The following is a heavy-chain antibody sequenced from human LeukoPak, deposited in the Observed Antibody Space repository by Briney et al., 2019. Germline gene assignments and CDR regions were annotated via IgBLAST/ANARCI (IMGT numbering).Heavy chain of an antibody. Sequence: GGSLRLSCAASGFTFSNAWMSWVRQAPGKGLEWVGRIKSKTDGGTTDYAAPVKGRFTISRDDSKNTLYLQMNSLKTEDTAVYYCTTAPNYYDSSGYYPHWGQGTLVTVSS. CDR2: IKSKTDGGTT. J-gene: IGHJ4*02. V-gene: IGHV3-15*01. CDR1: GFTFSNAW. CDR3: TTAPNYYDSSGYYPH. D-gene: IGHD3-22*01.